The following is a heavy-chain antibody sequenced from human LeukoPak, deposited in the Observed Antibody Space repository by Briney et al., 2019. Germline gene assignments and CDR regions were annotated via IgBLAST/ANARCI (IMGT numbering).Heavy chain of an antibody. CDR1: GGTFSSYA. V-gene: IGHV1-24*01. D-gene: IGHD3-3*01. Sequence: GASVKVSCKASGGTFSSYAISWVRQAPGKGLEWMGGFDPEDGETIYAQKFQGRVTMTEDTSTDTAYMELSSLRSEDTAVYYCATMQLGNLLEWLSNWGQGTLVTVSS. CDR2: FDPEDGET. J-gene: IGHJ4*02. CDR3: ATMQLGNLLEWLSN.